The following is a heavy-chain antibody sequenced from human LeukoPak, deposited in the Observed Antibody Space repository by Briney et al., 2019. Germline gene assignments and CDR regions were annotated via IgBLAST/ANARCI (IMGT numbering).Heavy chain of an antibody. CDR2: IIPIFGTA. V-gene: IGHV1-69*06. J-gene: IGHJ5*02. CDR3: ARDGAYDILTGYYNPNWFDP. D-gene: IGHD3-9*01. CDR1: GGTFSSYA. Sequence: SVKVSCKASGGTFSSYAINWVRQAPGQGLEWMGGIIPIFGTANYAQKFQGRVTITADKSTSTAYMELSSLRSEDKAVYYCARDGAYDILTGYYNPNWFDPWGQGTLVTVSS.